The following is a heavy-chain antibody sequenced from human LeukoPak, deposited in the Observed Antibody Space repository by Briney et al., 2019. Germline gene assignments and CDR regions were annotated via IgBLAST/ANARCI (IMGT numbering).Heavy chain of an antibody. Sequence: GGSLRLSCAASGFTFSSYWMHWVRQAPGKGLEWVAVISYDENNKYYADSVKGRFTISRDNPKNTLYLQMDSLRTEDTAVYYCAREQAGDYDSSGNYFDYWGQGTPVTVSS. CDR3: AREQAGDYDSSGNYFDY. J-gene: IGHJ4*02. CDR2: ISYDENNK. D-gene: IGHD3-22*01. V-gene: IGHV3-30*03. CDR1: GFTFSSYW.